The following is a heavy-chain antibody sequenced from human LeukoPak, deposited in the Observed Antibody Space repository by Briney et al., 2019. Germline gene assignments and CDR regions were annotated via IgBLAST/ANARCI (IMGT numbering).Heavy chain of an antibody. D-gene: IGHD2-21*01. Sequence: PGGSLRLSCAASGFTFSSYGMHWVRQAPGKGLEWVAVISYDGSNKYYADSVKCRFTISRDNSKNTLYLQMNSLRAEDTAVYYCARDPLGDSTYYFDYWGQGTLVTVSS. J-gene: IGHJ4*02. CDR1: GFTFSSYG. CDR2: ISYDGSNK. V-gene: IGHV3-30*03. CDR3: ARDPLGDSTYYFDY.